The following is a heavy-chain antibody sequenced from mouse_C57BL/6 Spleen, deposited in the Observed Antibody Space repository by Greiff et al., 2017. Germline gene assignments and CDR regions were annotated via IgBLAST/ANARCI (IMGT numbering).Heavy chain of an antibody. CDR1: GHAFTNYL. CDR3: ARSSNDAMDY. CDR2: INPGSGGT. Sequence: QVQLQQSGAELVRPGTSVKVSCKASGHAFTNYLIEWVKQRPGQGLEWIGVINPGSGGTNYNEKFKGKATLTADKSSSTAYMQLSSLTSEDSAVYFCARSSNDAMDYWGQGTSVTVSS. D-gene: IGHD2-5*01. V-gene: IGHV1-54*01. J-gene: IGHJ4*01.